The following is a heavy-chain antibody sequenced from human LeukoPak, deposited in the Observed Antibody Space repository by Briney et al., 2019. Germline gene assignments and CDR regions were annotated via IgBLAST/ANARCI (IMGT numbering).Heavy chain of an antibody. Sequence: GRSLRLSCAASGFTFSSYGMHWVRQAPGKGLEWVAVIWYDGSNEYYADSVKGRFTISRDNSKNTLYLQMNSLRAEDTAVYYCARDAARWYMLFGWFDPWGQGTLVTVSS. J-gene: IGHJ5*02. D-gene: IGHD6-13*01. CDR1: GFTFSSYG. V-gene: IGHV3-33*01. CDR2: IWYDGSNE. CDR3: ARDAARWYMLFGWFDP.